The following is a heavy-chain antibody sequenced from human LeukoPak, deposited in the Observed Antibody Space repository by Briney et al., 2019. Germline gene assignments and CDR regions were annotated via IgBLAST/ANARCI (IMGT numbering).Heavy chain of an antibody. D-gene: IGHD1-26*01. J-gene: IGHJ4*02. CDR2: INHSGST. Sequence: SETLSLTCAVYGGSFSGYYWSWIRQPPGKGLEWIGEINHSGSTNYNPSLKSRVTISVDTSKNQFSLKLSSVTAADTAVYYRARGRGSSYWGQGTLVTVSS. V-gene: IGHV4-34*01. CDR1: GGSFSGYY. CDR3: ARGRGSSY.